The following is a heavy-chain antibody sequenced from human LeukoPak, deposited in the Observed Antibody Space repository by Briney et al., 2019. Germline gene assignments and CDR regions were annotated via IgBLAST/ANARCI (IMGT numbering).Heavy chain of an antibody. CDR2: IIPIFGTA. CDR3: ARGWGSSGWIDY. D-gene: IGHD6-19*01. CDR1: GGTFSSYA. Sequence: SVKVSCKASGGTFSSYAISWVRQAPGQGLEWMGGIIPIFGTANYAQKFQGRVTITTDESTSTAYMELSSLRSEDTAVYYCARGWGSSGWIDYWGQGTLVTVSS. J-gene: IGHJ4*02. V-gene: IGHV1-69*05.